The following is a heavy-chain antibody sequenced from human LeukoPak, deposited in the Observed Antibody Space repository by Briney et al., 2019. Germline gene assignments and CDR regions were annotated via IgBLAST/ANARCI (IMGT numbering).Heavy chain of an antibody. J-gene: IGHJ2*01. D-gene: IGHD3-16*01. CDR1: GGSISSGGYY. CDR2: IYHSGST. CDR3: ARPRGSPYWYFDL. V-gene: IGHV4-30-2*01. Sequence: PSETLSLTCTVSGGSISSGGYYWSWIRQPPGKGLEWIGYIYHSGSTYYNPSLKSRVTISVDRSKNQISLKLSSVTAADTAVYYCARPRGSPYWYFDLWGRGTLVTVSS.